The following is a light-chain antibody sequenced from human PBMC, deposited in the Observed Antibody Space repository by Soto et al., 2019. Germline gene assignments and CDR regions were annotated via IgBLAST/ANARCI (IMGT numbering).Light chain of an antibody. CDR2: GAS. J-gene: IGKJ5*01. Sequence: IVLTQSPRTLSLSPGERAALSCRASQSVTSSYLAWYQQKPGQAPRLLIYGASSRATGIPDRFSGSGSGTDFTLTINRLEPEDFAVYYCQQYGSSITFGQGTRLEIK. CDR3: QQYGSSIT. V-gene: IGKV3-20*01. CDR1: QSVTSSY.